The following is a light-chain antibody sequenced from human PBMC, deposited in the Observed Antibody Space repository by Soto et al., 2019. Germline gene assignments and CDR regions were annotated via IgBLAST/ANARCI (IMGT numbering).Light chain of an antibody. CDR3: QQYKHWTPLT. CDR2: GAS. J-gene: IGKJ4*01. CDR1: QSVSSN. V-gene: IGKV3-15*01. Sequence: EIVMTQSPATLSVSPGETATLSCRASQSVSSNLAGYQQKPGQAPSLLLYGASTMATDIPPSLSGSGSGTEFTLTRAILQSEDFAVYSCQQYKHWTPLTFGGGTKVEIK.